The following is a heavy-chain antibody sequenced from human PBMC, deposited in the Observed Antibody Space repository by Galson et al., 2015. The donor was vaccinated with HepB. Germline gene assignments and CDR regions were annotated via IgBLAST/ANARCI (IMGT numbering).Heavy chain of an antibody. J-gene: IGHJ4*02. Sequence: SLILSCAASGFTVTKNHMTWVRQAPGKGLEWLSIIYSVGTTYYADSVKGRFTISRDNSKNTLYLQMNSLRAEDTAIYYCLGFPGYWGQGTLVTVSS. CDR3: LGFPGY. V-gene: IGHV3-53*01. CDR1: GFTVTKNH. D-gene: IGHD2-15*01. CDR2: IYSVGTT.